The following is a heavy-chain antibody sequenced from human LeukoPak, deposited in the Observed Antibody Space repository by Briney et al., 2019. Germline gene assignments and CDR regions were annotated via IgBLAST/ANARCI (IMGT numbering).Heavy chain of an antibody. J-gene: IGHJ4*02. D-gene: IGHD3-16*02. CDR1: GFTFSSYE. Sequence: PGGSLRLSCAASGFTFSSYEMNWVRQAPGKGLEWVSYISSSGSTIYYADSVKGRFTISRDNAKNSLYLQMNSLRAEDTAAYYCARSYDYVWGSYRRPFDYWGQGTLVTVSS. V-gene: IGHV3-48*03. CDR3: ARSYDYVWGSYRRPFDY. CDR2: ISSSGSTI.